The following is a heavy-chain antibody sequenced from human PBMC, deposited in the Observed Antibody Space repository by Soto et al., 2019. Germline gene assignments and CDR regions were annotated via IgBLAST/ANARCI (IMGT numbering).Heavy chain of an antibody. D-gene: IGHD6-13*01. J-gene: IGHJ5*02. V-gene: IGHV4-39*01. CDR2: IYYSGST. CDR1: GGSISSSSYY. CDR3: ARYGRSSSLAGPESWFDP. Sequence: QLQLQESGPGLVKPSETLSLTCTVSGGSISSSSYYWGWIRQPPGKGLEWIGSIYYSGSTYYNPSLKSRVTISVDTSKNQFSLKLSSVTAADTAVYYCARYGRSSSLAGPESWFDPWGQGTLVTVSS.